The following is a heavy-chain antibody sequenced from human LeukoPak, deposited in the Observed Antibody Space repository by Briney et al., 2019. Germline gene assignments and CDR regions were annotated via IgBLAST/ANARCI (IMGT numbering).Heavy chain of an antibody. D-gene: IGHD4-23*01. CDR1: GFTFSSYA. J-gene: IGHJ4*02. CDR3: ASRNSLFI. CDR2: IKQDGSEK. Sequence: GGSLRLSCAASGFTFSSYAMSWVRQAPGKGLEWVANIKQDGSEKYVDSVKGRFTISRDNAKNSLYLQMNSLRAEDTAVYYCASRNSLFIWGQGTLVTVSS. V-gene: IGHV3-7*01.